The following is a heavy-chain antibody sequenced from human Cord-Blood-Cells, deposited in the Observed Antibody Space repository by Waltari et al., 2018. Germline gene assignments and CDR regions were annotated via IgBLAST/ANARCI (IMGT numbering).Heavy chain of an antibody. CDR1: GFTFSSYS. J-gene: IGHJ4*02. Sequence: EVQLVESGGGLVKPGGSLRLSCAASGFTFSSYSMNWVRQAPGKGLEWVSSISSSSSYIYYADSVKGRFTISRDNAKNSLYLQMNSPRAEDTAVYYCARDSGDYVWGSYRYFDYWGQGTLVTVSS. CDR3: ARDSGDYVWGSYRYFDY. V-gene: IGHV3-21*01. CDR2: ISSSSSYI. D-gene: IGHD3-16*02.